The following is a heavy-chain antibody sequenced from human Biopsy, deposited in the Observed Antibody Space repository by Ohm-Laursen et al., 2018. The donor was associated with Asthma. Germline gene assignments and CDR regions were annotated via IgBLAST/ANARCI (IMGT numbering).Heavy chain of an antibody. D-gene: IGHD2-2*01. V-gene: IGHV1-69*13. Sequence: SVKVSCKSLGGTFNTYVIGWVRQAPGQGLEWMGGINSVFGTTTYPQKFQDRVTITADDSTSTVYMELSGLRSEDTAVYYCARKAGSCISKTCYSLDFWGQGTLVTVSS. CDR1: GGTFNTYV. CDR2: INSVFGTT. J-gene: IGHJ4*02. CDR3: ARKAGSCISKTCYSLDF.